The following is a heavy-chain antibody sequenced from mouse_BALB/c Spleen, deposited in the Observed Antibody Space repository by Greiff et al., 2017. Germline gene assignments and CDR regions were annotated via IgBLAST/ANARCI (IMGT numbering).Heavy chain of an antibody. CDR2: ISSGGST. Sequence: EVQVVESGGGLVKPGGSLKLSCAASGFTFSSYAMSWVRQTPEKRLEWVASISSGGSTYYPDSVKGRFTISRDNARNILYLQMSSLRSEDTAMYYCARGQGYYGYVGYAMDYWGQGTSVTVSS. CDR1: GFTFSSYA. D-gene: IGHD1-2*01. J-gene: IGHJ4*01. CDR3: ARGQGYYGYVGYAMDY. V-gene: IGHV5-6-5*01.